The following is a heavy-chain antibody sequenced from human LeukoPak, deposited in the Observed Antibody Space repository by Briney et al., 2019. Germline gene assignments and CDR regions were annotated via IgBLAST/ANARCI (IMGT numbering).Heavy chain of an antibody. CDR1: GFTFSSYA. V-gene: IGHV3-30*04. D-gene: IGHD6-6*01. J-gene: IGHJ5*02. CDR2: ISYDGSNK. CDR3: ARDRGRGTRIAARPSAGYWFDP. Sequence: GGSLRLSCAASGFTFSSYAMHWVHQAPGKGLEWVAVISYDGSNKYYADSVKGRFTISRDNSKNTLYLQMNSLRAEDTAVYYCARDRGRGTRIAARPSAGYWFDPWGQGTLVTVSS.